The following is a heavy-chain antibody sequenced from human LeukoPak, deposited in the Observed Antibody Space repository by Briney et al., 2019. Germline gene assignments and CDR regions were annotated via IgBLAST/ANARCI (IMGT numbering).Heavy chain of an antibody. Sequence: GESLKISCKGGGYSFTNYWIVWVRQMPGKVLEWMGVIYYDDSETQYSPSFQGQVTISADKSISTAYLQWSSLKASDTAMYYCARLDSYSGSYGVDYWGQGTLVTVSS. CDR2: IYYDDSET. D-gene: IGHD1-26*01. CDR1: GYSFTNYW. J-gene: IGHJ4*02. CDR3: ARLDSYSGSYGVDY. V-gene: IGHV5-51*01.